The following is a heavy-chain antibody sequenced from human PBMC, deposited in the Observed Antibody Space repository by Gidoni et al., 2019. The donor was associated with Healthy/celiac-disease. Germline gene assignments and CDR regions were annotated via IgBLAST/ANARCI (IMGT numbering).Heavy chain of an antibody. CDR1: GFTFSSYA. CDR3: ASDPYGSGTG. V-gene: IGHV3-23*01. Sequence: EVQLLESGGGLVQPGGSLRLSCAASGFTFSSYAMSCVRQAPGEGLKWVSAISGSGGSTYYAASVKGRFTISRDNSKNTLYLQMNSLRAEDTAVYYCASDPYGSGTGWGQGTLVTVSS. D-gene: IGHD3-10*01. CDR2: ISGSGGST. J-gene: IGHJ4*02.